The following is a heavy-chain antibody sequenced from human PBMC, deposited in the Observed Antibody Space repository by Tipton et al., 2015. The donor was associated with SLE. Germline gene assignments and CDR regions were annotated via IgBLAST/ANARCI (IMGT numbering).Heavy chain of an antibody. J-gene: IGHJ6*02. D-gene: IGHD6-6*01. CDR2: INWNAGSI. Sequence: SLRLSCAASGFTFGDYGMTWVRQAPGKGLEWVSGINWNAGSIGYADSVKGRFTISRDNAKNSLYLQMNSLRAEDTDLYYCARVGAARPYYYGMDVWGQGTTVTVS. CDR3: ARVGAARPYYYGMDV. CDR1: GFTFGDYG. V-gene: IGHV3-20*04.